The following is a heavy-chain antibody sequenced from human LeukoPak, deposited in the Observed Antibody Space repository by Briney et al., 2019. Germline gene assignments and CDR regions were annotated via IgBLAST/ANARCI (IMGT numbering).Heavy chain of an antibody. D-gene: IGHD3-22*01. Sequence: GGPLRLSRAASGFTFSSYGMPWVRQAPGKGLEWVAVISYDGSNRYYADSVKGRFTISRDNSKNTLYLQMNSLRAEDTAVYYCAKEGEYYYDSSGTGHFDYWGQGTLVTVSS. CDR2: ISYDGSNR. J-gene: IGHJ4*02. V-gene: IGHV3-30*18. CDR3: AKEGEYYYDSSGTGHFDY. CDR1: GFTFSSYG.